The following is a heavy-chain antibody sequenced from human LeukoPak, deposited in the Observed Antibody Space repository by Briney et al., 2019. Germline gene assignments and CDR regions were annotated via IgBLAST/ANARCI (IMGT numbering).Heavy chain of an antibody. J-gene: IGHJ4*02. D-gene: IGHD6-13*01. CDR1: GGSISSSNW. Sequence: SETLSLTCAVSGGSISSSNWWSWVRQPPGKGLEWIGEIYHSGSTYYNPSLKSRVTISVDTSKNQFSLKLSSVTAADTAVYYCARRGAAGHFDYWGQGTLVTVSS. CDR3: ARRGAAGHFDY. CDR2: IYHSGST. V-gene: IGHV4-4*02.